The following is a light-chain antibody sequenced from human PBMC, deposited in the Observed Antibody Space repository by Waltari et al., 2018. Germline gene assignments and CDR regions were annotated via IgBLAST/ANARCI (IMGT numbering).Light chain of an antibody. J-gene: IGKJ2*01. CDR1: QDISSY. CDR3: QQYDNIPRT. CDR2: DAS. V-gene: IGKV1-33*01. Sequence: DIDMTQSPSSFSASVEDSVTITCQSSQDISSYLNWYQQKPGKAPKLLIYDASNLETGVPSRFSGSGSGTDFTFIISSLQPEDIATYYCQQYDNIPRTFGQGTKLEIK.